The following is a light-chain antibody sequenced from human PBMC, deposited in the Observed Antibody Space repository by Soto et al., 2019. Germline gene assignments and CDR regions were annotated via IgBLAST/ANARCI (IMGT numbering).Light chain of an antibody. Sequence: QSVVTQPASVSGSPGQXITISCPGTSSDVGGYNYVSWYQQHPGKAPKLMIYDVSNRPSGVSNRFSGSKSGNTASLTISGLQAEDEADYYCSSYTSSTFYVFGTGTKVTVL. CDR2: DVS. CDR3: SSYTSSTFYV. CDR1: SSDVGGYNY. J-gene: IGLJ1*01. V-gene: IGLV2-14*01.